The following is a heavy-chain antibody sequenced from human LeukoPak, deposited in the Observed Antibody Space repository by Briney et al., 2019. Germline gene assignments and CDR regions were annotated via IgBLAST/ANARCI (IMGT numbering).Heavy chain of an antibody. Sequence: GGSLRLSCAASGFTFSSYGMHWVRQAPGKGLEWVAVISYDGRNEHYADSVKGRFTISRDNSKNTVFLQMNTLRTEDTAVYFCAKDKPIDYWGQGTLATVSS. V-gene: IGHV3-30*18. D-gene: IGHD1-14*01. CDR3: AKDKPIDY. CDR1: GFTFSSYG. CDR2: ISYDGRNE. J-gene: IGHJ4*02.